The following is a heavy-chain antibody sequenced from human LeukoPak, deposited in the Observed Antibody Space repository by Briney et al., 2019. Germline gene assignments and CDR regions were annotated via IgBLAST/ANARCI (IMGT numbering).Heavy chain of an antibody. CDR3: AGKENLYYYDSSGYYLD. J-gene: IGHJ4*02. D-gene: IGHD3-22*01. CDR1: GGTFSSYA. Sequence: GASVKVSCKASGGTFSSYAISWVRQAPGQGLEWMGGIIPIFGTANYAQKFQGRVTITADESTSTAYMELSSLRSEDTAVYYCAGKENLYYYDSSGYYLDWGQGTLVTVSS. CDR2: IIPIFGTA. V-gene: IGHV1-69*13.